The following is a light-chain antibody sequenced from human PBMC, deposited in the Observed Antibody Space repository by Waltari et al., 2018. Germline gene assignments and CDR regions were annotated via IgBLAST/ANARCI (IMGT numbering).Light chain of an antibody. CDR2: DVS. CDR3: SSYARSSTLYV. J-gene: IGLJ1*01. V-gene: IGLV2-14*03. CDR1: SSDAGGYNY. Sequence: QSALTQPASVSGPPGQSIPISCTRTSSDAGGYNYVSWYQQHPGKAPKLMIYDVSNRPSGVSNRFSGSKSGNTASLTISGLQAEDEADYYCSSYARSSTLYVFGTGTKVTVL.